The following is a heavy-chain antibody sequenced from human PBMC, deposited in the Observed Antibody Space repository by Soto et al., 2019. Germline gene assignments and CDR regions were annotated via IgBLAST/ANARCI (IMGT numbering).Heavy chain of an antibody. CDR1: GYTFTSYG. Sequence: QVHLVQSGAEVKKPGASVKVSCKASGYTFTSYGITWVRQAPGQGLEWMGWISAHNGNTDYAQKLQGRVIVTRDTSTSTAYMELRSLISDDTAGYYCARGRYGDYWGQGARVTVSS. CDR2: ISAHNGNT. CDR3: ARGRYGDY. V-gene: IGHV1-18*01. J-gene: IGHJ4*02. D-gene: IGHD1-1*01.